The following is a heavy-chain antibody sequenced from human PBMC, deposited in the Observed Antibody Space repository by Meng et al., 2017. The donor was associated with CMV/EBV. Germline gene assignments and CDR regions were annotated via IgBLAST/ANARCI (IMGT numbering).Heavy chain of an antibody. D-gene: IGHD3-3*01. CDR1: GFSMSSSGVG. CDR3: AHSVKDFGVNHYFDY. J-gene: IGHJ4*02. Sequence: GFSMSSSGVGVGWIRQHPGKALEWLALIYWNDDKRYSPSLKSRLTITKDTSKNQVVLTMTNMDPVDTATYYCAHSVKDFGVNHYFDYWGQGTLVTVSS. V-gene: IGHV2-5*01. CDR2: IYWNDDK.